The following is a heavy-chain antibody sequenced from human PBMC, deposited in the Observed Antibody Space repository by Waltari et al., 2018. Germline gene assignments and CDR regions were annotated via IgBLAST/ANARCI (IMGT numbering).Heavy chain of an antibody. CDR3: QRGDY. J-gene: IGHJ4*02. V-gene: IGHV3-7*04. CDR2: IKQDGSGE. CDR1: GFTLRNFW. Sequence: EVQLVESGGGLVQPGGSLWLSCSASGFTLRNFWMSWARQAPGKGLEWVANIKQDGSGEYYVDSVKGRFTISRDNAKNSLYLQMNSLRAEDTAVYYCQRGDYWGQGTLVTVSS.